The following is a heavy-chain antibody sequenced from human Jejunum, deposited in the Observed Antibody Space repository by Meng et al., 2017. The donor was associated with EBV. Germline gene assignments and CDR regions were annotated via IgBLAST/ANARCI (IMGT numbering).Heavy chain of an antibody. CDR1: GYSFTSRA. Sequence: QGQLVQTGSELKPLGASVKVSCKASGYSFTSRAMHWVRQAPGQGLEWMGWINTDTRNPTYAQGLTGRFVFSLDTSVSTAYLQISSLKAEDTAVYYCARGEGGYCSSSSCYLGTWGQGTLVTVSS. D-gene: IGHD2-2*01. J-gene: IGHJ4*02. V-gene: IGHV7-4-1*02. CDR3: ARGEGGYCSSSSCYLGT. CDR2: INTDTRNP.